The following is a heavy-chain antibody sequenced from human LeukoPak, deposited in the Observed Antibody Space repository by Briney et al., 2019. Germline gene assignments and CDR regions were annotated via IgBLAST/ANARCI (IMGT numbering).Heavy chain of an antibody. CDR1: GFTFSNYG. CDR2: ISFDESSE. CDR3: AKEVGYGSPYFDY. Sequence: PGGSLRLSCAASGFTFSNYGMHWVRQAPGKGLEWVALISFDESSEYYADSVKGRFSISRDNSKNTLYLQMNNARVDDTAVYYCAKEVGYGSPYFDYWGQGTPVTVSS. D-gene: IGHD5-12*01. J-gene: IGHJ4*02. V-gene: IGHV3-30*18.